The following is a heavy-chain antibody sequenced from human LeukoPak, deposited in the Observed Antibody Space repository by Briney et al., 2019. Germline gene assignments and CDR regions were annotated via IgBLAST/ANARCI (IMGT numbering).Heavy chain of an antibody. D-gene: IGHD2-21*01. Sequence: SETLSLTCTVSGGSISSGGYYWSWIRQPPGKGLEWIGYIYCSGNVGYSGSTDYHPSLKSRVTISEDTSKNHFSLKMTSVTAADTAVYYCVRGGYYFDYWGQGTLVTVSS. CDR1: GGSISSGGYY. J-gene: IGHJ4*02. V-gene: IGHV4-61*03. CDR2: IYCSGNVGYSGST. CDR3: VRGGYYFDY.